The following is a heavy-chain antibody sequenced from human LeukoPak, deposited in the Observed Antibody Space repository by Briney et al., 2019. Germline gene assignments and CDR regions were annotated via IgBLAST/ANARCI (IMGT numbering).Heavy chain of an antibody. Sequence: PGGSLRLSCAASGFTFDDYAMHWVRQAPGKGLEWVSGISWNSGSIGYADSVKGRFTISRDNAKNSLYLQMNSLRAEDTALYYCAKGHKDIVVVPAAIGGYYFDYWGQGTLVTVSS. D-gene: IGHD2-2*02. CDR3: AKGHKDIVVVPAAIGGYYFDY. CDR2: ISWNSGSI. J-gene: IGHJ4*02. V-gene: IGHV3-9*01. CDR1: GFTFDDYA.